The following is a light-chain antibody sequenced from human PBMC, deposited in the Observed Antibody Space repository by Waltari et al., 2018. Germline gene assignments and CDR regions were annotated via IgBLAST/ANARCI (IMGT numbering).Light chain of an antibody. J-gene: IGLJ3*02. CDR3: QSYDTNLRDWV. Sequence: QSVLTQPPSVSGSPGQRVTISCLGYSPNIGAGFYFQWYQQLPGTAPKLLIYGDTSRPSGVPDRFSASKSGTSVSLAITGLQPEDEAHYYCQSYDTNLRDWVFGGGTKLTVL. V-gene: IGLV1-40*01. CDR1: SPNIGAGFY. CDR2: GDT.